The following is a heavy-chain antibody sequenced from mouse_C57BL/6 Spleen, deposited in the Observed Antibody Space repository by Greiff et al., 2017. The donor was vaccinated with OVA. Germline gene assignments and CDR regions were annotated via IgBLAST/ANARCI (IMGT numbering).Heavy chain of an antibody. V-gene: IGHV5-17*01. CDR2: ISSGSSTI. D-gene: IGHD2-1*01. J-gene: IGHJ2*01. Sequence: EVQLVESGGGLVKPGGSLKLSCAASGFTFSDYGMHWVRQAPEKGLEWVAYISSGSSTIYYADTVKGRFTISRDNAKNTLFLQMTSLRSEDTAMYYCARSGGNLNYFDYWGQGTTLTVSS. CDR1: GFTFSDYG. CDR3: ARSGGNLNYFDY.